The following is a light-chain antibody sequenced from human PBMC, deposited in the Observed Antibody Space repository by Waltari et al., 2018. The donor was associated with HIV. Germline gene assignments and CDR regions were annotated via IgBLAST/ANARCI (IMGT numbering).Light chain of an antibody. V-gene: IGLV1-51*01. J-gene: IGLJ3*02. Sequence: QSVLTQPPSVSAAPGQKVTISCSGSTSNIGNNYVSWYQQLPRTAPKHLIYDNNKRPSGIPNRFSGSKSGTSATLGITGLQTGDEADYYCGTWDSSLSVWVFCGGTKLTVL. CDR2: DNN. CDR1: TSNIGNNY. CDR3: GTWDSSLSVWV.